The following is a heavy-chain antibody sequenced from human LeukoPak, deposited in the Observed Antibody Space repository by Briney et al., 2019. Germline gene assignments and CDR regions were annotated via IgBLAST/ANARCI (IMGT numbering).Heavy chain of an antibody. CDR1: GFTFGAYT. CDR3: AREGSGRTAYNDGLDV. V-gene: IGHV3-53*01. D-gene: IGHD3-10*01. Sequence: GGSLRLSCAASGFTFGAYTINWVRQAPGKGLEWVSVIRSGGSTVYADSVKGRFTISRDNSKNTLYLQLNSLRAEDTAVYYCAREGSGRTAYNDGLDVWGQGTMVTVSS. CDR2: IRSGGST. J-gene: IGHJ3*01.